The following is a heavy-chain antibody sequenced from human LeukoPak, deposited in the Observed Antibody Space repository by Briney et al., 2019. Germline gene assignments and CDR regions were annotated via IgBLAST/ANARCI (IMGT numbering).Heavy chain of an antibody. CDR2: IYYSGST. V-gene: IGHV4-39*01. J-gene: IGHJ4*02. CDR1: GDSISTYY. Sequence: SETLPLTCTVSGDSISTYYWGWIRQPPGKGLEWIGSIYYSGSTYYNPSLKSRVTISVDTSKNQFSLKLSSVTAADTAVYYCARHSRGYSGYFPRDWGQGTLVTVTS. CDR3: ARHSRGYSGYFPRD. D-gene: IGHD5-12*01.